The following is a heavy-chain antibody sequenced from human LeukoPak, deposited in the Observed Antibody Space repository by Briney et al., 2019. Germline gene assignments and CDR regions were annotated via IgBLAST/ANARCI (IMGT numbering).Heavy chain of an antibody. J-gene: IGHJ4*02. CDR2: MNPDGTVI. CDR1: GFTFSHYW. V-gene: IGHV3-74*01. D-gene: IGHD2-8*01. Sequence: GGSLRLSCGASGFTFSHYWMNWVRQTPGKGLVWVSGMNPDGTVITYADSVKGRFTISRDNAKNTLHLQMNSLRAEDTAVYYCARHGPCINGVCYTDFYYWGQGALVTVSS. CDR3: ARHGPCINGVCYTDFYY.